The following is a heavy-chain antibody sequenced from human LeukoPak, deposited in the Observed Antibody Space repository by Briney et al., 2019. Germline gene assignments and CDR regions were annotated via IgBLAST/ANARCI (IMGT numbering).Heavy chain of an antibody. Sequence: SETLSLTCAVYGGSFSGYYWSWIRQPPGKGLEWIGEINHSGSTNYNPSLKSRVTISVDTSKNQFSLKLSSVTAADTAVYYCARGWDSSGWYPYYYYYYYMDVWGKGTTVTISS. D-gene: IGHD6-19*01. CDR3: ARGWDSSGWYPYYYYYYYMDV. V-gene: IGHV4-34*01. CDR2: INHSGST. CDR1: GGSFSGYY. J-gene: IGHJ6*03.